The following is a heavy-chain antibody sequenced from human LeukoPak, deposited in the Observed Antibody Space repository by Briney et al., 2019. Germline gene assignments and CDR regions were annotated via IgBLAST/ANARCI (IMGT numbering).Heavy chain of an antibody. D-gene: IGHD3-22*01. CDR1: GYTFTGYY. CDR2: ISAYNGNT. Sequence: ASVKVSCKASGYTFTGYYMHWVRQAPGQGLQWMGWISAYNGNTNYAQKLQGRVTMTTDTSTSTAYMELRSLRSDDTAVYYCAREVPYDSSRYYQPFDYWGQGTLVTVSS. CDR3: AREVPYDSSRYYQPFDY. V-gene: IGHV1-18*04. J-gene: IGHJ4*02.